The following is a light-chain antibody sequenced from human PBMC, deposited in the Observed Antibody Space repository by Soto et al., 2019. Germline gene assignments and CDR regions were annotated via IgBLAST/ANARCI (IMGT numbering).Light chain of an antibody. J-gene: IGKJ1*01. CDR2: HAS. CDR3: QQYMSYS. CDR1: QDISNY. Sequence: IQRTQSPSSLSASVGDRVTITCQASQDISNYLNWYQQKPETAPKLLIYHASTLESGVPSRFSGSGSGTEFTLTISSLQPDDFPTYYCQQYMSYSFGQGTKVDIK. V-gene: IGKV1-5*01.